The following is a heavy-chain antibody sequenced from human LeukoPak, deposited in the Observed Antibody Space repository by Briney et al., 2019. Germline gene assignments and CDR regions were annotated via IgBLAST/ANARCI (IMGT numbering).Heavy chain of an antibody. J-gene: IGHJ4*02. Sequence: ASVTVSCKASGYTFTSYDINWVRQAPGQGIEWMGWMNPNSGNTGYAKKFQGGVTMTRNTSISTAYMELSSLRSEDTAVYYCARAVGNDEGGYRNDYWGQGTLVTVSS. CDR3: ARAVGNDEGGYRNDY. D-gene: IGHD1-1*01. CDR2: MNPNSGNT. V-gene: IGHV1-8*01. CDR1: GYTFTSYD.